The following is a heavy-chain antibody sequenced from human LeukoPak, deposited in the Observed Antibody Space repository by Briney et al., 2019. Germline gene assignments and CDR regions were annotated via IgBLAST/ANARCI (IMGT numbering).Heavy chain of an antibody. V-gene: IGHV3-23*01. Sequence: GGSLRLSCAASGFTFSSYAMSWVRQAPGKGLEWVSDISGSGGSTYYADSVKGRFTISRDNSKNTLYLQMNSLRAEDTAVYYCAKKDYYDSSGYVDWGQGTLVTVSS. D-gene: IGHD3-22*01. CDR2: ISGSGGST. CDR1: GFTFSSYA. CDR3: AKKDYYDSSGYVD. J-gene: IGHJ4*02.